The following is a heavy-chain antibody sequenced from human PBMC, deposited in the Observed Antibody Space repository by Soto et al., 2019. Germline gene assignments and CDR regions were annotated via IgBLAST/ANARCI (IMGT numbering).Heavy chain of an antibody. J-gene: IGHJ4*02. Sequence: QVQVVQSGAEVKKPGASVKVSCKASGYTFTSYDINWVRQATGQGLVWMGWMNPNSGNTGYAQKFQGRVTMTRNTSISTAFMELSSLRSEDTAVYYCARGPLVAGTSYYFDYWGQGTLVTVSS. CDR2: MNPNSGNT. V-gene: IGHV1-8*01. CDR1: GYTFTSYD. D-gene: IGHD6-19*01. CDR3: ARGPLVAGTSYYFDY.